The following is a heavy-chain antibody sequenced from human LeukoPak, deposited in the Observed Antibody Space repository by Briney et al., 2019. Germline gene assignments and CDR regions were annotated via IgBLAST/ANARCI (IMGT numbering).Heavy chain of an antibody. CDR1: GFTFSNYV. Sequence: GGSQRLSCAASGFTFSNYVMSWVRQAPGKGLEWVSAISGSGGSTYYADSVKGRFTISRDNSKNTLYLQMNSLRAEDTAVYYCAKRDGLWFGESHPDYWGQGTLVTVSS. D-gene: IGHD3-10*01. J-gene: IGHJ4*02. CDR3: AKRDGLWFGESHPDY. V-gene: IGHV3-23*01. CDR2: ISGSGGST.